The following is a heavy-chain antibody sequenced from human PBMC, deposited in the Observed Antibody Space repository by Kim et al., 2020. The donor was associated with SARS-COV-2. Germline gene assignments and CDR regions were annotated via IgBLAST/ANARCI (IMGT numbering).Heavy chain of an antibody. V-gene: IGHV1-69*13. D-gene: IGHD4-17*01. CDR3: AREWGTVTTYDYYYGMDV. Sequence: SVKVSCKASGGTFSSYAISWVRQAPGQGLEWMGGIIPIFGTANYAQKFQGRVTITADESTSTAYMELSSLRSEDTAVYYCAREWGTVTTYDYYYGMDVWGQGTTVTVSS. CDR2: IIPIFGTA. J-gene: IGHJ6*02. CDR1: GGTFSSYA.